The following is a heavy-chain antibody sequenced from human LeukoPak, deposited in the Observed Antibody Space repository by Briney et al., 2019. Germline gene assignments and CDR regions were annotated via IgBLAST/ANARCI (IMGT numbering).Heavy chain of an antibody. CDR3: AKDSYSGSGTFYMGSFDY. D-gene: IGHD3-10*01. CDR2: ISRSDYTT. J-gene: IGHJ4*02. Sequence: PGGSLRLSCAASGFTLSKYAMAWLRQAPGGGLEWVSAISRSDYTTYYPDSGKGRFTISRDNSKNTVYVKMNSLRAEDTAVYYCAKDSYSGSGTFYMGSFDYWGQGVLVTVSS. V-gene: IGHV3-23*01. CDR1: GFTLSKYA.